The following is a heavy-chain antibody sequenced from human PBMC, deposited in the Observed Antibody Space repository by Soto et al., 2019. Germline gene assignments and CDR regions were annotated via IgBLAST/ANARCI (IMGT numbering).Heavy chain of an antibody. J-gene: IGHJ4*02. CDR2: INPSGGST. CDR3: ARGRDGHIVVVPVARSFDY. V-gene: IGHV1-46*01. D-gene: IGHD2-2*01. CDR1: GYTFTSYY. Sequence: ASVKVSCKASGYTFTSYYMHWVRQAPGQGLEWMGIINPSGGSTSYAQKFQGRVTMTRDTSTSTVYMELSSLRSEDTAVYYCARGRDGHIVVVPVARSFDYWGQGTLVTVSS.